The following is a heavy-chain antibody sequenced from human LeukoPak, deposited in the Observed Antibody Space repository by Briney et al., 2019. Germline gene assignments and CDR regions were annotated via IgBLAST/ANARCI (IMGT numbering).Heavy chain of an antibody. D-gene: IGHD4-23*01. CDR1: GGSSSGYY. CDR2: IYYTGST. V-gene: IGHV4-59*08. Sequence: SETLSLTCAVYGGSSSGYYWSWIRQPPGKGLEWIGYIYYTGSTNYNPSLKSRVTISVDTSRNQFSLKMTSVTASDTAVYYCARPNGGNPYDAFDVWGQGTMVTVSS. CDR3: ARPNGGNPYDAFDV. J-gene: IGHJ3*01.